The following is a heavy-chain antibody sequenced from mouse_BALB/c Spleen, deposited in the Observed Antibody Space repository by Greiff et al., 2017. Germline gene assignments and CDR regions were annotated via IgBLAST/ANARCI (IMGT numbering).Heavy chain of an antibody. CDR3: ARCGGLDV. CDR1: GYSITSDYA. CDR2: ISYSGST. Sequence: EVQLQQSGPGLVKPSQSLSLTCTVTGYSITSDYAWNWIRQFPGNKLEWMGYISYSGSTSYNPSLKSRISITRDTSKNQFFLQLNSVTTEDTATYYCARCGGLDVWGAGTTVTVSS. J-gene: IGHJ1*01. V-gene: IGHV3-2*02.